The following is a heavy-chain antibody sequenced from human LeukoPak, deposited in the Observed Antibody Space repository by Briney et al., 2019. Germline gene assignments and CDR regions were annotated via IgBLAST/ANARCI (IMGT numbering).Heavy chain of an antibody. V-gene: IGHV3-53*01. Sequence: GGSLRLSCAASGFTVSIDYMSWVRQAPRTGLEWVSIIYSSGRTDYADSVKGRFTISRDNSKNTLYLQMNSLRAEDTAMYYCARNYGSGSYFNAWIDYWGQGTLVTVSS. CDR1: GFTVSIDY. D-gene: IGHD3-10*01. J-gene: IGHJ4*02. CDR3: ARNYGSGSYFNAWIDY. CDR2: IYSSGRT.